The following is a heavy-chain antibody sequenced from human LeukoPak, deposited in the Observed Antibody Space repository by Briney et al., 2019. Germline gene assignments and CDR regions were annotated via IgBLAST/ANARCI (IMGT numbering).Heavy chain of an antibody. CDR3: AGDAYDSSGYSFDY. D-gene: IGHD3-22*01. J-gene: IGHJ4*02. Sequence: PSGTLSLTCAVSGGSISSSNWWSWVRQPPGKGLEWIGEIYHSGSTNYNPSLKSRVTISVDKSKNQFSLKLSSVTAADTAVYYCAGDAYDSSGYSFDYWGQGTLVTVSS. V-gene: IGHV4-4*02. CDR2: IYHSGST. CDR1: GGSISSSNW.